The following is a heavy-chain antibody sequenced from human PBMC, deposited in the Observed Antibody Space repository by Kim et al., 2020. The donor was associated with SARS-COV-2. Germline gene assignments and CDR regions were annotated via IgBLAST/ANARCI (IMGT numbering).Heavy chain of an antibody. V-gene: IGHV3-23*01. D-gene: IGHD4-4*01. CDR3: AKGTPDYSNPFDY. Sequence: YTDHRKGRFTISRDNSNNTLYLQMNSLRAEDTAVYYCAKGTPDYSNPFDYWGQGTLVTVSS. J-gene: IGHJ4*02.